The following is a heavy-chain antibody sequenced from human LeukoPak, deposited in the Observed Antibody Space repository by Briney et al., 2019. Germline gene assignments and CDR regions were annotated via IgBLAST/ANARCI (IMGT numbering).Heavy chain of an antibody. D-gene: IGHD6-19*01. CDR3: ARGAYSSGWYDY. CDR2: INWNGGST. J-gene: IGHJ4*02. Sequence: GGSLRLSCAASGFTFDDYGMSWVRQAPGKGLEWVSGINWNGGSTGYADSVKGRFTISRDNAKNSLYLEMNSLRGEDTALYHCARGAYSSGWYDYWGQGTLVTVSS. V-gene: IGHV3-20*01. CDR1: GFTFDDYG.